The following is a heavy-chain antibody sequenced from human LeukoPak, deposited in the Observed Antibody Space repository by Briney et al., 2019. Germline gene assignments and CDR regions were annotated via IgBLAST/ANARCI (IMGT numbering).Heavy chain of an antibody. V-gene: IGHV4-59*11. CDR2: IYYSGST. D-gene: IGHD6-13*01. Sequence: SETLSLTCTVSGGSISSHYWSWIRQPPGKGPEWSGDIYYSGSTNYNPSLKSRVTISVDTSKNQFSLKLSSVTAADTAVYYCARLLAAAGTGWFDPWGQGTLVTVSS. CDR1: GGSISSHY. J-gene: IGHJ5*02. CDR3: ARLLAAAGTGWFDP.